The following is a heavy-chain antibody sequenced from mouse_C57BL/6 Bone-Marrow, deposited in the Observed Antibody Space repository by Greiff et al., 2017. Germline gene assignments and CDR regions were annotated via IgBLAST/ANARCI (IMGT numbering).Heavy chain of an antibody. CDR1: GYTFTDYY. V-gene: IGHV1-19*01. CDR2: INPYNGGT. Sequence: VQLQQSGPVLVKPGASVKMSCKASGYTFTDYYMNWVKQSHGKSLEWIGVINPYNGGTSYTQNFTGKATLTGDKSSSTDYMELNSLTSEDSAVYYCARVGRDYWGQGTTLTVSS. D-gene: IGHD4-1*01. J-gene: IGHJ2*01. CDR3: ARVGRDY.